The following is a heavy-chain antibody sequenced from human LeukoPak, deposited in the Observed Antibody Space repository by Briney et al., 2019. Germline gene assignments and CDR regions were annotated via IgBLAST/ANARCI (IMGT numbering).Heavy chain of an antibody. CDR1: GGSISSYY. CDR3: ARMYYDYVWGSYRSPFYFDY. V-gene: IGHV4-59*01. J-gene: IGHJ4*02. Sequence: SETLSLTCTVSGGSISSYYWSWIRQPPGKGLEWIGYICYSGSTNYNPSLKSRVTISVDTSKNQFSLKLSSVTAADTAVYYCARMYYDYVWGSYRSPFYFDYWGQGTLVTVSS. CDR2: ICYSGST. D-gene: IGHD3-16*02.